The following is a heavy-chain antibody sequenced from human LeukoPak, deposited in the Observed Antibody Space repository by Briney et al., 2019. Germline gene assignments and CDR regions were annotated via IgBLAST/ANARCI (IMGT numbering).Heavy chain of an antibody. V-gene: IGHV3-7*01. J-gene: IGHJ4*02. CDR1: GFTFSSYW. CDR2: IKQDGSEK. CDR3: ARAVRVASLQNVRVLDY. D-gene: IGHD2-15*01. Sequence: GGSLRLSCAASGFTFSSYWMSWVREAPGKGLEWVANIKQDGSEKHYVDSVKGRLTISRDNAKNSLYLQMNSLRAEDTAVYYCARAVRVASLQNVRVLDYWGQGTLVTVSS.